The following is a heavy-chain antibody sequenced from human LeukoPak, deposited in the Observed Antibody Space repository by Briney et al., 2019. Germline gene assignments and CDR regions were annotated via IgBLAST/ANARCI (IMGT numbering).Heavy chain of an antibody. V-gene: IGHV3-23*01. D-gene: IGHD3-22*01. CDR3: AKGNTITMIVVVITEIDH. CDR1: GFTFSSYG. J-gene: IGHJ4*02. Sequence: GGTLRLSCAASGFTFSSYGMSWVRQAPGKGLEWVSAISGSGGSTYYADSVKGRFTISRDNSKNTLYLQMNSLRAEDTAVYYCAKGNTITMIVVVITEIDHWGQGTLVTVSS. CDR2: ISGSGGST.